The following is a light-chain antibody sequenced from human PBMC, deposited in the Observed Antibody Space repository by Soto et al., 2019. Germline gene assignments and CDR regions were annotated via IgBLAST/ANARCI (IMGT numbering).Light chain of an antibody. CDR2: DVS. V-gene: IGLV2-14*01. CDR1: SSDVGGYNY. Sequence: QSVLTQPASVSGSPGQSITISCTGTSSDVGGYNYVSWYQQHPGKAPKLMIHDVSNRPSGVSDRFSGSKSGNTASLTISGLQAEDEADYYCSSYTSSSTVMFGGGTKVTVL. CDR3: SSYTSSSTVM. J-gene: IGLJ3*02.